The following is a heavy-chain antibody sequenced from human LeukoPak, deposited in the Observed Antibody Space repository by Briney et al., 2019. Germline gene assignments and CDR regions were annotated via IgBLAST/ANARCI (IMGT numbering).Heavy chain of an antibody. V-gene: IGHV4-59*08. Sequence: SETLSLTCTVSGGSISSYYWSWIRQPPGKGLEWIGYIYYSGSTNYNPSLKSRVTISVDTSKNQFSLKLSSVTAADTAVYYCARHKGDGHNRWKHFDYWGQGTLVTVSS. CDR1: GGSISSYY. J-gene: IGHJ4*02. CDR2: IYYSGST. CDR3: ARHKGDGHNRWKHFDY. D-gene: IGHD5-24*01.